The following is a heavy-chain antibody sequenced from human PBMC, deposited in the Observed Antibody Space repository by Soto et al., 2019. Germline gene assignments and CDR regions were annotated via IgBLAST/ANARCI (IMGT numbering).Heavy chain of an antibody. CDR3: ARDRSAADYYYYRMDV. CDR2: IYHSGST. J-gene: IGHJ6*02. V-gene: IGHV4-4*02. D-gene: IGHD2-15*01. Sequence: SETLSLTCAVSGGSISSSNWWSWVRQPPGKGLEWIGEIYHSGSTNYNPSLKSRVTISVDKSKNQFSLKLSSVTAADTAVYYCARDRSAADYYYYRMDVWGQGTTVTVSS. CDR1: GGSISSSNW.